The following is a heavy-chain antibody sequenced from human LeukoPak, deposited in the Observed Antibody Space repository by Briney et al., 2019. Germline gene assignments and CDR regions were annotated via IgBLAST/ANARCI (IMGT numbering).Heavy chain of an antibody. J-gene: IGHJ3*02. Sequence: GGSLRLSCAASGFTFSSYGMHWVRQAPGKGLERVAVISYDGSNKYYADSVKGRFTISRDNSKNTLYLQMNSLRAEDTAVYYCAKGAFDIWGQGTMVTVSS. CDR3: AKGAFDI. V-gene: IGHV3-30*18. CDR2: ISYDGSNK. CDR1: GFTFSSYG.